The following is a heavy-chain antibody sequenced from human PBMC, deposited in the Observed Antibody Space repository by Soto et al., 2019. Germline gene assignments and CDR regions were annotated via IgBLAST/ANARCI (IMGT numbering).Heavy chain of an antibody. J-gene: IGHJ3*01. CDR2: INADNGNT. D-gene: IGHD3-3*01. CDR1: GYTFTSYA. V-gene: IGHV1-3*01. CDR3: ARDGRFLEWLLLLAV. Sequence: ASVKVSCKASGYTFTSYAMHWVRQAPGQRLEWMGWINADNGNTKYAQKLQGRVTMTTDTSTSTAYMELRSLRSDDTAVYYCARDGRFLEWLLLLAVWDQGTMVTVSS.